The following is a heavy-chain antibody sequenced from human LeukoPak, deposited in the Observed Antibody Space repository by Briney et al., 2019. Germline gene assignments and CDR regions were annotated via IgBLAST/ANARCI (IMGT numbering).Heavy chain of an antibody. J-gene: IGHJ4*02. CDR2: ITASGGNT. Sequence: GGSLRLSCEASGFTFKNYAMTWVRQAPGKGLEWVSAITASGGNTHYADSVKGRFTISRDNSKNTLYLQMNSLRAEDTAVYYCAKPGYSSSWTLLLFDYWGQGTLVTVSS. CDR1: GFTFKNYA. CDR3: AKPGYSSSWTLLLFDY. V-gene: IGHV3-23*01. D-gene: IGHD6-13*01.